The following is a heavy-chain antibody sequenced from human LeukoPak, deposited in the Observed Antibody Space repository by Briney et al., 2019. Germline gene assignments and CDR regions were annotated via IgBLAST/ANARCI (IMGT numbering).Heavy chain of an antibody. CDR1: GFTFSSYA. CDR3: AKGRPESSSWYRGAFDI. J-gene: IGHJ3*02. V-gene: IGHV3-23*01. CDR2: ISGSGGST. Sequence: GGSLRLSCAASGFTFSSYAMSWVRQAPGKGLEWVSAISGSGGSTYYADSVKGRFTISRDNSKNTLYLQMNSLRAEDTAVYYCAKGRPESSSWYRGAFDIWGQGTMVTVSS. D-gene: IGHD6-13*01.